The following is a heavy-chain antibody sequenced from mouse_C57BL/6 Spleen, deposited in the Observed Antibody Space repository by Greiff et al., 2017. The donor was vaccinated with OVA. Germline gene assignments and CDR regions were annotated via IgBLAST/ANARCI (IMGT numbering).Heavy chain of an antibody. D-gene: IGHD2-2*01. CDR3: ARHDGYDDY. Sequence: EVHLVESGGDLVKPGGSLKLSCAASGFTFSSYGMSWVRQTPDKRLEWVATISSGGSYTYYPDSVKGRFTISRDNAKNTLYLQMSSLKSEDTAMYYCARHDGYDDYWGQGTTLTVSS. V-gene: IGHV5-6*01. CDR2: ISSGGSYT. CDR1: GFTFSSYG. J-gene: IGHJ2*01.